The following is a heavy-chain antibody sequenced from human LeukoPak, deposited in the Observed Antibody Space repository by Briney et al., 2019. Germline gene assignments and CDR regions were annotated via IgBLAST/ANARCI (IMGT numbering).Heavy chain of an antibody. J-gene: IGHJ3*02. V-gene: IGHV4-59*01. CDR1: GASIKSYF. D-gene: IGHD5-12*01. Sequence: SETLSLTCSVSGASIKSYFWSWIRQSPGKGLEWIGYVYDNDISNFNPSLESRVTILVDRSKSQFSLKLRSVTAADTAVYYCARGLVLATDDAFDIWGPGTMVTVSS. CDR2: VYDNDIS. CDR3: ARGLVLATDDAFDI.